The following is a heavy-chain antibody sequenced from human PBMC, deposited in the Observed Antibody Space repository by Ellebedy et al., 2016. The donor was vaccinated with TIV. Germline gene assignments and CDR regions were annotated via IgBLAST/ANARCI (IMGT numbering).Heavy chain of an antibody. J-gene: IGHJ6*02. CDR1: GSSFSNYG. V-gene: IGHV3-33*01. Sequence: GESLKISCAASGSSFSNYGMHWVRQAPGKGLEWVALIWYDGSKQYYADSVRGRFTLARDNSKNTLSLQMNSLRGEDTAVYYCIRSSWYADYYGMDVWGQGTTVTVSS. CDR2: IWYDGSKQ. D-gene: IGHD6-13*01. CDR3: IRSSWYADYYGMDV.